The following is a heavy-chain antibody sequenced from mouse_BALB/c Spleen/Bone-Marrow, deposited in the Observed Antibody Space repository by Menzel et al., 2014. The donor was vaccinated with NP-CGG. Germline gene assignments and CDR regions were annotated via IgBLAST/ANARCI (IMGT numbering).Heavy chain of an antibody. D-gene: IGHD1-1*01. V-gene: IGHV1-67*01. CDR3: ARSYYGNYYAMGY. CDR2: ISTYSGNT. CDR1: GYTFTDYA. Sequence: VQLQQSGPELVRPGVSVKISCKGSGYTFTDYAMHWVKQSHAKSLEWIGVISTYSGNTNYNQKFKGKATMTVDNSSSTAYMELARLSSEDSAIYYCARSYYGNYYAMGYWGQGTSVTVSS. J-gene: IGHJ4*01.